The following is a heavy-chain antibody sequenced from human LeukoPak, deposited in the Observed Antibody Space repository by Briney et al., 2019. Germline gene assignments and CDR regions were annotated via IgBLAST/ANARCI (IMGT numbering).Heavy chain of an antibody. D-gene: IGHD3-22*01. CDR3: ARALEQWLPNWFDP. CDR2: IIPIFGTA. CDR1: GGTFSSYA. J-gene: IGHJ5*02. V-gene: IGHV1-69*06. Sequence: SVKVSCKASGGTFSSYAISWVRQAPGQGLEWMGGIIPIFGTANYAQKFQGRVTITADKSTSTAYMELSSLRSDDTAVYYCARALEQWLPNWFDPWGQGTLVTVSS.